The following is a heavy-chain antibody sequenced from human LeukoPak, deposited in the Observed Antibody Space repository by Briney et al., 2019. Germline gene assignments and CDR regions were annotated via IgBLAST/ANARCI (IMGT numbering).Heavy chain of an antibody. J-gene: IGHJ6*03. CDR2: IYYSGST. CDR3: ARHPYYYYYMDV. CDR1: GASISSSSYY. V-gene: IGHV4-39*01. Sequence: SETLSLTCSVSGASISSSSYYWVGIRQPPGKGLEWIGSIYYSGSTYYNPSLKSRVTISVDMSKNQFSLNLNSVTAADTAVYYCARHPYYYYYMDVWGKGTTVTVSS.